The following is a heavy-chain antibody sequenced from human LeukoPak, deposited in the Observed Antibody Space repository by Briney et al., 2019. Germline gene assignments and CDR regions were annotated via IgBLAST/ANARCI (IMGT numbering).Heavy chain of an antibody. Sequence: GESLKISCRGSGYSFTSYWISWVRQMPGKGLEWMGRIDPSDSYTNYSPSFQGHVTISADKSISTAYLQWSSLKASDTAMYYCARRREDSSSWSSTDYWGQGTLVTVSS. CDR2: IDPSDSYT. J-gene: IGHJ4*02. CDR1: GYSFTSYW. CDR3: ARRREDSSSWSSTDY. D-gene: IGHD6-13*01. V-gene: IGHV5-10-1*01.